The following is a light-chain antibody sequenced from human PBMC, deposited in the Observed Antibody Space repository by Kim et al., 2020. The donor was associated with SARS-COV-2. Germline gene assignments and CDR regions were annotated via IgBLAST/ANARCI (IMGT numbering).Light chain of an antibody. J-gene: IGLJ3*02. Sequence: SSELTQDPDVSVALGQTVRITCQGDSLRSNYASWYQQKPGQAPILVIYDKNNRPSGIPDRFSASSSGNTASLTITGSQAEDEADYYCNSRDSSGDHWVFGGGAMFTVL. CDR2: DKN. CDR1: SLRSNY. CDR3: NSRDSSGDHWV. V-gene: IGLV3-19*01.